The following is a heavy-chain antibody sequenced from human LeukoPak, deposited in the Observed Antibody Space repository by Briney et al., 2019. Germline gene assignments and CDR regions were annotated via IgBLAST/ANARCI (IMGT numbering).Heavy chain of an antibody. Sequence: GGSLRLSCAASGFTFSIHGMNWVRQAPGKGLEWVSSISSSSSYIYYADSVKGRFTISRDNAKNSLYLQMNSLRAEDTAVYYCARIDYYGSGSYYLFWGKGTLVTVSS. D-gene: IGHD3-10*01. CDR2: ISSSSSYI. J-gene: IGHJ4*02. CDR1: GFTFSIHG. CDR3: ARIDYYGSGSYYLF. V-gene: IGHV3-21*01.